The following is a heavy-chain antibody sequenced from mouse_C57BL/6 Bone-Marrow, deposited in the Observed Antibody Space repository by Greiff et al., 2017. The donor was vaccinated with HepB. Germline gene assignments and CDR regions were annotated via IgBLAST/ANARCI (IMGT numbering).Heavy chain of an antibody. V-gene: IGHV14-4*01. CDR2: IDPENGDT. D-gene: IGHD2-4*01. CDR3: ARGDDYDILYWYFDV. CDR1: GFNIKDDY. J-gene: IGHJ1*03. Sequence: VQLQQSGAELVRPGASVKLSCTASGFNIKDDYMHWVKQRPEQGLEWIGWIDPENGDTEYASKFQGKATITADTSSNTAYLQLSSLTSEDTAVYYCARGDDYDILYWYFDVWGTGTTVTVSS.